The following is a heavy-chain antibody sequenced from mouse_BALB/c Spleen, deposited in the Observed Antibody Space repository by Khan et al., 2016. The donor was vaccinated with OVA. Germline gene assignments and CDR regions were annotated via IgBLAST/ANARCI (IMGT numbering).Heavy chain of an antibody. CDR2: INTNTGEP. J-gene: IGHJ3*01. CDR3: ARGYYIYVSWFAY. D-gene: IGHD2-12*01. CDR1: GYTFTNYG. Sequence: QIQLVQSGPELKKPGETVKISCKASGYTFTNYGMNWVKQAPGKGLKWMGWINTNTGEPTFAEEFKERFAFSLETSASTAYLQINSLKNEDTATYFCARGYYIYVSWFAYWGQGTLVTVSA. V-gene: IGHV9-3*02.